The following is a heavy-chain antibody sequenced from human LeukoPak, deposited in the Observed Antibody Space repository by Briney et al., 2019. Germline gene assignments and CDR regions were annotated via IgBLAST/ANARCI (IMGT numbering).Heavy chain of an antibody. CDR1: GGSISSYY. Sequence: SETLSLTCTVSGGSISSYYWSWIRQPPGKGLEWIGYIYYSGSTNYNPSFKSRVTISVDTSKNQFSLKLSSVTAADTAVYYCAGNIAAALDYWGQGTLVTVSS. J-gene: IGHJ4*02. CDR3: AGNIAAALDY. D-gene: IGHD6-13*01. CDR2: IYYSGST. V-gene: IGHV4-59*01.